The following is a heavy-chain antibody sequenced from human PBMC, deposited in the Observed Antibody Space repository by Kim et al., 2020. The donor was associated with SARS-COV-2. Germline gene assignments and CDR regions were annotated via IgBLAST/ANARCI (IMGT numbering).Heavy chain of an antibody. CDR2: IYHSGST. V-gene: IGHV4-4*02. CDR3: ARVGGATVTNIGVVDY. Sequence: SETLSLTCAVSGGSISSSNWWSWVRQPPGKGLEWIGEIYHSGSTNYNPSLKSRVTISVDKSKNQFSLKLSSVTAADTAVYYCARVGGATVTNIGVVDYWGQGTLVTVSS. CDR1: GGSISSSNW. J-gene: IGHJ4*02. D-gene: IGHD4-17*01.